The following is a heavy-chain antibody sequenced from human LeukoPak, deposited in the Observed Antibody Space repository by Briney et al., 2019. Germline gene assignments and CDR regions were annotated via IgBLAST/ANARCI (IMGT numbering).Heavy chain of an antibody. Sequence: PGGSLRLSCAASGFTFSSYWMHWVRQAPGKGLEWVSAISGSGGSTYYADSVKGRFTISRDNSKNTLYLQMNSLRAEDTAVYYCAKDPSQVQITIFTHYYGMDVWGQGTTVTVSS. V-gene: IGHV3-23*01. CDR1: GFTFSSYW. D-gene: IGHD3-3*01. J-gene: IGHJ6*02. CDR3: AKDPSQVQITIFTHYYGMDV. CDR2: ISGSGGST.